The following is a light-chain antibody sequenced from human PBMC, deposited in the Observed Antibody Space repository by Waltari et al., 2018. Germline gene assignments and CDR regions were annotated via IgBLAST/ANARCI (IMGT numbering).Light chain of an antibody. Sequence: QSALTQPASVSGSPGQSITISCTGTSSDVGGYNYVSWYQNHPGKAPKLMIYEVSNRPSGVSNRFSGSKSGNTASLTISGLQAEDEADYYCSSYTSSSTLVFGGGTKLTVL. V-gene: IGLV2-14*01. CDR2: EVS. CDR3: SSYTSSSTLV. CDR1: SSDVGGYNY. J-gene: IGLJ2*01.